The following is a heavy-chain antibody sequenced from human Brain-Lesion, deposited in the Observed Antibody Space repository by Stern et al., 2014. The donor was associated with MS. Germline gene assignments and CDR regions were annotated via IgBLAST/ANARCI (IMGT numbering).Heavy chain of an antibody. D-gene: IGHD1-26*01. Sequence: QLVQSGAEVKKPGASVKVSCKVSGYTLTELSMHWVRQAPRKGLEWMGGFDPEDGETIYAQKFQGRVTMTEDTSTDTAYIELSSLRSEDTAVYYCATLSPGAGGNYYRHFDYWGQGTLVTVSS. V-gene: IGHV1-24*01. J-gene: IGHJ4*02. CDR3: ATLSPGAGGNYYRHFDY. CDR2: FDPEDGET. CDR1: GYTLTELS.